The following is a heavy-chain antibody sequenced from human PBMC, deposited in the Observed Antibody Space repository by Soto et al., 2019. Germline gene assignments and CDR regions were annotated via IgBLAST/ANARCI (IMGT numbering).Heavy chain of an antibody. Sequence: QVQVRQWGAGLLKPSESLSLKCAFYSGSSSGYYWSWIRQPPGKGLEWIGEITNTGTTNYNPSLRGRVTVAFGPTKSEISLRLTSVTAADTALYFCALGHYHPFDNWGQGTPVIVSA. V-gene: IGHV4-34*01. CDR2: ITNTGTT. D-gene: IGHD3-22*01. CDR3: ALGHYHPFDN. J-gene: IGHJ4*02. CDR1: SGSSSGYY.